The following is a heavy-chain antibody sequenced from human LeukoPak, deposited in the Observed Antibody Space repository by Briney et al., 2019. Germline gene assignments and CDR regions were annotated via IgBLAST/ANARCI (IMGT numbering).Heavy chain of an antibody. Sequence: GGSLRLSCTASGFTFGDYAMSWFRQAPGKGLEWGGLIRSKAYGGTTEYAASVKGRFTISRDDSKSIAYLQMNSLKTEDTAVYYCTGRKRWLQLGNFSYWGQGTLVTVSS. CDR2: IRSKAYGGTT. CDR1: GFTFGDYA. J-gene: IGHJ4*02. CDR3: TGRKRWLQLGNFSY. D-gene: IGHD5-24*01. V-gene: IGHV3-49*03.